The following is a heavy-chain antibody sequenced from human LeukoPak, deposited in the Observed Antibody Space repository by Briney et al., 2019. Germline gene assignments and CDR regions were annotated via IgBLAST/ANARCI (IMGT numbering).Heavy chain of an antibody. CDR3: AGTTYYDFWYGMDV. J-gene: IGHJ6*02. CDR1: GGSISSYY. V-gene: IGHV4-59*12. D-gene: IGHD3-3*01. Sequence: SETLSLTCTVSGGSISSYYWSWIRQPPGKGLEWIGYIYYSGSTNYNPSLKSRVTISVDTSKNQFSLKLSSVTAADTAVYYCAGTTYYDFWYGMDVWGQGTTVTVSS. CDR2: IYYSGST.